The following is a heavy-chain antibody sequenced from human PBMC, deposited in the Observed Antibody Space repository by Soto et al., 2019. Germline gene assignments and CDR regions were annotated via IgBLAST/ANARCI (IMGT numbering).Heavy chain of an antibody. CDR1: GFTFSSYA. CDR2: ISGSGGST. J-gene: IGHJ2*01. D-gene: IGHD2-15*01. CDR3: AKEGGGVVVVVAATPHWYFDL. V-gene: IGHV3-23*01. Sequence: GGSLRLSCAASGFTFSSYAMSWVRQAPGKGLEWVSAISGSGGSTYYADSVKGRFTISRDNSKNTLYLQMNSLRAEDTAVYYCAKEGGGVVVVVAATPHWYFDLWGRGTLVTVSS.